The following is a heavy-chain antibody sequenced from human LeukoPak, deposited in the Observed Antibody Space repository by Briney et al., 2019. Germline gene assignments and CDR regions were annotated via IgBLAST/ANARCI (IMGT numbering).Heavy chain of an antibody. CDR3: AREGWLQLLYYFDY. J-gene: IGHJ4*02. D-gene: IGHD5-24*01. CDR1: GLTFSSYA. Sequence: PGRSLRLSCAASGLTFSSYAMHWVRQAPGKGLEWVAVISYDGSNKYYADSVKGRFTISRDNSKNTLYLQMNSLRAEDTAVYYCAREGWLQLLYYFDYWGQGTLVTVSS. CDR2: ISYDGSNK. V-gene: IGHV3-30*01.